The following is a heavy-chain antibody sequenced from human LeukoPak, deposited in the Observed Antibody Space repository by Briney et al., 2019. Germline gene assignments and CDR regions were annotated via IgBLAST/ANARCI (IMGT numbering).Heavy chain of an antibody. CDR2: INPSGGST. V-gene: IGHV1-46*03. D-gene: IGHD6-6*01. CDR3: ARVVSSSSSKGLLGY. CDR1: GYTFTSYY. Sequence: ASVKVSCKASGYTFTSYYMHWVRQAPGQELEWMGIINPSGGSTSYAQKFQGRVTMTRDTSTSTVYMELSSLRSEDTAVYYCARVVSSSSSKGLLGYWGQGTLVTVSS. J-gene: IGHJ4*02.